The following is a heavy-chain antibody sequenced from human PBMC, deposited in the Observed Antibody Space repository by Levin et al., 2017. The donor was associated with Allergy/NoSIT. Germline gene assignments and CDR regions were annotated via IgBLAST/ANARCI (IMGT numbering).Heavy chain of an antibody. CDR3: ARDPMVLNPLFDY. Sequence: GESLKISCAASGFTFSSYSMNWVRQAPGKGLEWVSSISSSSSYIYYADSVKGRFTISRDNAKNSLYLQMNSLRAEDTAVYYCARDPMVLNPLFDYWGQGTLVTVSS. D-gene: IGHD4/OR15-4a*01. J-gene: IGHJ4*02. CDR1: GFTFSSYS. CDR2: ISSSSSYI. V-gene: IGHV3-21*01.